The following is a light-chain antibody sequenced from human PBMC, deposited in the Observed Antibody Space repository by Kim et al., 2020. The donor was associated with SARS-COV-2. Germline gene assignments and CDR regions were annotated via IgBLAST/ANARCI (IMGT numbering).Light chain of an antibody. J-gene: IGLJ2*01. CDR3: SSYSDSGPSVL. CDR1: ASDIGGYNY. V-gene: IGLV2-14*03. Sequence: QSALTQPASVSGSPGQSITISCTGTASDIGGYNYVSWYQQHPDKAPRLIIYDVFYRPSGLSDRFSGSKSGNTASLTISGLQAEDEADYFCSSYSDSGPSVLFGGGTQLTVL. CDR2: DVF.